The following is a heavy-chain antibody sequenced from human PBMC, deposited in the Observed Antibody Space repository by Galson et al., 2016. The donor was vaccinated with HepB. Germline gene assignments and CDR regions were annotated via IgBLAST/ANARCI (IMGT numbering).Heavy chain of an antibody. D-gene: IGHD1-26*01. Sequence: SETLSLTCTVSGGSLRSDSWNWIRQSPGKGLEYIGHIYNTGDTNYNPSLESRVTISLDTSKNQFSLRLTSVIAADMAVYYCARGSGSYSWAGDYYFDFWGQGILVTVSS. CDR3: ARGSGSYSWAGDYYFDF. V-gene: IGHV4-59*12. CDR2: IYNTGDT. J-gene: IGHJ4*02. CDR1: GGSLRSDS.